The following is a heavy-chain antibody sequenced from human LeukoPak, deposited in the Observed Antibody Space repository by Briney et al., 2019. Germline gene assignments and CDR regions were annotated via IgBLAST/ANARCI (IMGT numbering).Heavy chain of an antibody. CDR3: ARQVVIAIGGGDWFDP. V-gene: IGHV4-39*01. D-gene: IGHD2-21*01. CDR1: GGSISSSSYY. Sequence: SETLSLTCIVSGGSISSSSYYWGWIRQPPGTGLEWIGSIYYSGSTYYNPSLKSRVTISVDTSKNQFSLKLSSVTAADTAVYYCARQVVIAIGGGDWFDPWGQGTLVTVSS. J-gene: IGHJ5*02. CDR2: IYYSGST.